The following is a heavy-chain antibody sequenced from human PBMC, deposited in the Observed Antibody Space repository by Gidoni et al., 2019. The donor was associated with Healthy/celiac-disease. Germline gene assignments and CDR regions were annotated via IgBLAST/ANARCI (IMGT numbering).Heavy chain of an antibody. D-gene: IGHD2-2*01. V-gene: IGHV3-7*01. J-gene: IGHJ6*03. CDR2: IKQDGSDK. CDR3: ARVSSSTSYTYYYYYYMDV. Sequence: EVQLVESGGGLVQPGGSRRLSCADSGFTFSSYWLSWVRQSPGKGLAWVANIKQDGSDKYYVDSVKGRFTISRDNAKNSLYLQMNSLRAEDTAVYHCARVSSSTSYTYYYYYYMDVWGKGTTVTVSS. CDR1: GFTFSSYW.